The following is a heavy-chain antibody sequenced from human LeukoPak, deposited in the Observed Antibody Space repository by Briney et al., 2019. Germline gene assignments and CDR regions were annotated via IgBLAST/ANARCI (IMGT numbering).Heavy chain of an antibody. Sequence: RPGGSLRLSCAASGLTFSSYSMNWVRQAPGKGLEWVSSISSSSSYIYYADSVKGRFTISRDNAKNSLYLQMNSLRAEDTAVYYCARGLAAAGTGDYWGQGTLVTVSS. V-gene: IGHV3-21*01. CDR1: GLTFSSYS. CDR2: ISSSSSYI. J-gene: IGHJ4*02. CDR3: ARGLAAAGTGDY. D-gene: IGHD6-13*01.